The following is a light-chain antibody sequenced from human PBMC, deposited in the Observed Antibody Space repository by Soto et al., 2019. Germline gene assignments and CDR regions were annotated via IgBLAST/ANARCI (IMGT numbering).Light chain of an antibody. CDR1: SSNIGSNY. V-gene: IGLV1-47*01. CDR2: RTD. J-gene: IGLJ2*01. CDR3: VAWDGSLNSLL. Sequence: QSVLTQPPSASGTPGKRVTISCSGSSSNIGSNYVYWYQQVPGTAPKLLIYRTDQRPSGVPDRFSASKPGASASLVISGLRSEDEADYYCVAWDGSLNSLLFGGGTKLTVL.